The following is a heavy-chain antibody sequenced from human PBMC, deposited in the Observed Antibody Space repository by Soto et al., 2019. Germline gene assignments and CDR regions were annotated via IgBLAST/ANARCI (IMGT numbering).Heavy chain of an antibody. CDR2: IYHSGST. Sequence: SETLSLTCTVSGGSIGRYYWSWIRQPPGKGLEWIGYIYHSGSTNYNPSLKSRVTISVDTSKNQFSLKLSSVTAADTAVYYCAREGLTGTIGLYYYYGMDVWGQGTTVTVSS. J-gene: IGHJ6*02. D-gene: IGHD1-7*01. CDR3: AREGLTGTIGLYYYYGMDV. CDR1: GGSIGRYY. V-gene: IGHV4-59*01.